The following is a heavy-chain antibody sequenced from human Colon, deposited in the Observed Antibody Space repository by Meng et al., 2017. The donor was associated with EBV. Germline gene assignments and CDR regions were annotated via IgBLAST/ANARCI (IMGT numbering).Heavy chain of an antibody. CDR3: SRGVDSYKLGNL. CDR2: IHPSGSI. D-gene: IGHD7-27*01. Sequence: QVQLQQWGAGLLKPSETLSLTCVVYGGSLSDYYCSWIRQSPGRGLEWIGEIHPSGSIFYNPSLQSRVTISVDTSKNQFSLNLNSATAADTAVYFCSRGVDSYKLGNLWGRGTLVTVSS. CDR1: GGSLSDYY. J-gene: IGHJ2*01. V-gene: IGHV4-34*02.